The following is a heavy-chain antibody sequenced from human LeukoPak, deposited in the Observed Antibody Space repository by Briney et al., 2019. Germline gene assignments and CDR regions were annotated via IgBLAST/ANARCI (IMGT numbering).Heavy chain of an antibody. Sequence: SETLSLTCTVSCGSISSSSYYWGWIRQPPGKGLEWIGSIYYSGSTYYNPSLKSRVTISVDTSKNQFSLKLSSVTAADTAVYYCARRLAGTEDYWGQGTLVTVSS. V-gene: IGHV4-39*01. CDR3: ARRLAGTEDY. D-gene: IGHD6-13*01. CDR1: CGSISSSSYY. J-gene: IGHJ4*02. CDR2: IYYSGST.